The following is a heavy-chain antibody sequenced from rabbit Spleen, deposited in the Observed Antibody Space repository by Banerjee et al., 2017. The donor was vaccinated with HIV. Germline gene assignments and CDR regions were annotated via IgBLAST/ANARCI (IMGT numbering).Heavy chain of an antibody. CDR2: INIITGKS. J-gene: IGHJ6*01. V-gene: IGHV1S45*01. CDR3: ARDTASSFSSYGMDL. CDR1: GFSFSDKDV. Sequence: QEQLVESGGGLVQPEGSLTLTCKASGFSFSDKDVMCWVRQAPGKGLEWIACINIITGKSVYASWAKGRFTMSRTSSTTVTLQMTSLTAADTATYFCARDTASSFSSYGMDLWGPGTLVTVS. D-gene: IGHD8-1*01.